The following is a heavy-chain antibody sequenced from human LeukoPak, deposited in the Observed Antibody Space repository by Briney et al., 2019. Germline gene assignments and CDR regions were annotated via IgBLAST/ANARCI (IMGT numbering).Heavy chain of an antibody. CDR3: ATSPIRHCSGGSCYPNWFDP. CDR2: FDPEDGET. CDR1: GYTPTELS. D-gene: IGHD2-15*01. V-gene: IGHV1-24*01. J-gene: IGHJ5*02. Sequence: GASVKVSCKVSGYTPTELSMHWVRQAPGKGLEWMGGFDPEDGETIYAQKFQGGVTMTEDTSTDTAYMELSSLRSEDTAVYHCATSPIRHCSGGSCYPNWFDPWGQGTLVTVSS.